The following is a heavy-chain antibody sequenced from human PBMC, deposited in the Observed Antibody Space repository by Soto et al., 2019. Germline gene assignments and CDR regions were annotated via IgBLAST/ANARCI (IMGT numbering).Heavy chain of an antibody. J-gene: IGHJ4*02. V-gene: IGHV2-5*02. CDR1: GFSLTTTGVG. CDR3: TQIYGSGSWGWYFHS. D-gene: IGHD1-26*01. CDR2: VFWDDGE. Sequence: QITLRESGPSLVKPTETLTLTCTFSGFSLTTTGVGVGWIRQPPGKALEWLAVVFWDDGERYSPSLKSRVTIAKDTSKNQVVLTMTNMDPLATATYYCTQIYGSGSWGWYFHSWGQGTLVTVSS.